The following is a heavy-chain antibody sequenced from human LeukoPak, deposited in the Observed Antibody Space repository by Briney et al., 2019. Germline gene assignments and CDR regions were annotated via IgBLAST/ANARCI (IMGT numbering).Heavy chain of an antibody. CDR1: GGSISSSSYY. D-gene: IGHD3-22*01. V-gene: IGHV4-39*01. Sequence: SSETLSLTCTVSGGSISSSSYYWGWIRQPPGKGLEWIGSIYYSGSTYYNPSLKSRVTISVDTSKNQFSLKLSSVTAADTAVYFCARGYYDSSGYNNWGQGTLVTVSS. CDR2: IYYSGST. CDR3: ARGYYDSSGYNN. J-gene: IGHJ4*02.